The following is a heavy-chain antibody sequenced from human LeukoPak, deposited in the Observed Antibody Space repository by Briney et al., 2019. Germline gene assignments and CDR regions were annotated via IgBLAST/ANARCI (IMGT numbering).Heavy chain of an antibody. Sequence: PGGSLRLSCAASGFTFSNFWISWVRQAPGKGLEWVANIKQDGSDKYYVDSVKGRFTISRDNAKNTLYLQMNSLRAEDTAVYYCARDLPPYYDSSGYYYGDYYYYYYGMDVWGQGTTVTVSS. V-gene: IGHV3-7*01. CDR1: GFTFSNFW. CDR3: ARDLPPYYDSSGYYYGDYYYYYYGMDV. CDR2: IKQDGSDK. D-gene: IGHD3-22*01. J-gene: IGHJ6*02.